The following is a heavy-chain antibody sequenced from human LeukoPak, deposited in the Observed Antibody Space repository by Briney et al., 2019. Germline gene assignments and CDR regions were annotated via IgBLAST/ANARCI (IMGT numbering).Heavy chain of an antibody. CDR3: AKDRSCTNNICHGDFDY. Sequence: GGSLRPSCAASGFTFSNYAMSWVRQAPGKGLEWVSGIRGSGGDTYYADSVKGRFTISRDNSKNTLYLQMNSLRAEDTAVYYCAKDRSCTNNICHGDFDYWGQGTLVTVSS. CDR2: IRGSGGDT. D-gene: IGHD2-8*01. J-gene: IGHJ4*02. CDR1: GFTFSNYA. V-gene: IGHV3-23*01.